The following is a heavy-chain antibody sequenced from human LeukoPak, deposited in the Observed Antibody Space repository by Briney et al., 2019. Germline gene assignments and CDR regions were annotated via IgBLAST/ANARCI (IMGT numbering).Heavy chain of an antibody. J-gene: IGHJ4*02. D-gene: IGHD4-17*01. Sequence: QAGGSLRLSCAASGFTFSSYSMNWVRQAPGKGLEWISYITSSSSSMYYADSVKGRFTISRDNAKNSLYLRMNSLRAEDTAVYYCARVIGSYGDSAYWGQGTLVTVSS. V-gene: IGHV3-48*04. CDR1: GFTFSSYS. CDR3: ARVIGSYGDSAY. CDR2: ITSSSSSM.